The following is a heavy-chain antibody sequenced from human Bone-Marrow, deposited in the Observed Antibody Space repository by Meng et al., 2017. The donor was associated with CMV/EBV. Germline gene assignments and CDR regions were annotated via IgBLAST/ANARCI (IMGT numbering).Heavy chain of an antibody. V-gene: IGHV4-59*01. J-gene: IGHJ3*02. CDR3: ARDFHRGSRKI. D-gene: IGHD2-2*01. Sequence: SETLSLTCTVSGGSISSYYWSWIRQPPGKGLEWIGYIYYSGSTNYNPSLKSRVTISVDTSKNQCSLKLSSVTAADTAVYYRARDFHRGSRKIWGQGTMVTVSS. CDR1: GGSISSYY. CDR2: IYYSGST.